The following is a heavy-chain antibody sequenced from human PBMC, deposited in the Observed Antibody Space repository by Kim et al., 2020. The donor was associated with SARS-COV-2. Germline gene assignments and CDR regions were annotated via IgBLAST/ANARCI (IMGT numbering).Heavy chain of an antibody. CDR1: AGSVSPFY. CDR2: IYHIGTT. J-gene: IGHJ4*02. Sequence: SETLSLTCSVSAGSVSPFYWSWLRQAPGKGLEWIGYIYHIGTTTFNPSLKSRVTMSVETSRNEISLNLMSVTAADTATYYCARDQGNNXXXGHGGXXXFWGPGIXXXVSS. V-gene: IGHV4-59*02. D-gene: IGHD1-20*01. CDR3: ARDQGNNXXXGHGGXXXF.